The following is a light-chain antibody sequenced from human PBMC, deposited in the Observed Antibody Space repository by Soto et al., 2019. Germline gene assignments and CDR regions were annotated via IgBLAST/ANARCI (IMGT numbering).Light chain of an antibody. Sequence: ELVLTPSPGALSLSPGERATLSCRASQRISSGYLAWYQQKPGQAPRLLIHGVSSRATGIPDRFSGSGSGTDFTLTISRLEPEDFAVYYCQQYGSFPWTFGQGTKVDIK. V-gene: IGKV3-20*01. CDR2: GVS. J-gene: IGKJ1*01. CDR1: QRISSGY. CDR3: QQYGSFPWT.